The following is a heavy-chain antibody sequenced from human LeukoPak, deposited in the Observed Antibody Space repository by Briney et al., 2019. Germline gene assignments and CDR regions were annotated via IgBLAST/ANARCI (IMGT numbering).Heavy chain of an antibody. Sequence: SVKVSCKASGGTFSSYAISWVRQAPGQGLEWMGGIIPIFGTANYAQKLQGRVTMTTDTSTSTAYMELRSLRSDDTAVYYCARCGSGSYICYYYYMDVWGKGTTVTVSS. CDR3: ARCGSGSYICYYYYMDV. J-gene: IGHJ6*03. CDR2: IIPIFGTA. D-gene: IGHD3-10*01. V-gene: IGHV1-69*05. CDR1: GGTFSSYA.